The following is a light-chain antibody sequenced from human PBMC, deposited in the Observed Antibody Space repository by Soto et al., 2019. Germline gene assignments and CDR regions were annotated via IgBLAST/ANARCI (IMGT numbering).Light chain of an antibody. CDR2: DVG. CDR3: CSYTSSTTWV. CDR1: SSDVGGYNY. Sequence: QSALTQPASVSGSPGQSITISCTGTSSDVGGYNYVSWYQQHPGKAPKLMLYDVGSRPSGVSNRFSGSKSGNTASLTISGLQAEDEDDYYCCSYTSSTTWVFGGGTQLTVL. J-gene: IGLJ3*02. V-gene: IGLV2-14*03.